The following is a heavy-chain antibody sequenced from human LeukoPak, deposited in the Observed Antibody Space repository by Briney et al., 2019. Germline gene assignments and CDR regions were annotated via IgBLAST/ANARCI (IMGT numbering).Heavy chain of an antibody. Sequence: GASVKVSCKASGYTFTSYYMHWVRQAPGQGLEWMGIINPSGGSTSYAQKFQGRVTMTRDTSTGTVYMELSSLRSEDTAVYYCAREGGVAGIDYWGQGTLVTVSS. CDR2: INPSGGST. J-gene: IGHJ4*02. D-gene: IGHD6-19*01. CDR3: AREGGVAGIDY. CDR1: GYTFTSYY. V-gene: IGHV1-46*01.